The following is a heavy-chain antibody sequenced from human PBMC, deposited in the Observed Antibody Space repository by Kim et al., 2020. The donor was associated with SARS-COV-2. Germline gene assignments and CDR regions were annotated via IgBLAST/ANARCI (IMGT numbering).Heavy chain of an antibody. CDR3: ARGGREATSKMGGVYFDY. D-gene: IGHD3-16*01. J-gene: IGHJ4*02. V-gene: IGHV4-61*01. Sequence: SETLSLTCTVSGGSVSSGSYYWSWIRQPPGKGLEWIGYIYYSGSTNYNPSLKSRVTISVDTSKNQFSLKLSSVTAADTAVYYCARGGREATSKMGGVYFDYWGQGTLVTVSS. CDR2: IYYSGST. CDR1: GGSVSSGSYY.